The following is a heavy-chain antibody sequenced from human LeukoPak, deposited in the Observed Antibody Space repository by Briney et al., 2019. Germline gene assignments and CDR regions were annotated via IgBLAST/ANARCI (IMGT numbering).Heavy chain of an antibody. CDR1: GGSFSGYY. J-gene: IGHJ5*02. V-gene: IGHV4-34*01. CDR3: ARGGNCSGGSCYRRRTNWFDP. CDR2: INHSGST. D-gene: IGHD2-15*01. Sequence: KSSETLSLTCAVYGGSFSGYYWSWIRQPPGKGLEWIGEINHSGSTNYNPSLKSRVTISVDTSKNQFSLKLSSVTAADTAVYYCARGGNCSGGSCYRRRTNWFDPWGQGTLVTVSS.